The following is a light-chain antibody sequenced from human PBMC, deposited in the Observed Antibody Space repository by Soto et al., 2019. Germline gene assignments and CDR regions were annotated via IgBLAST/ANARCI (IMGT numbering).Light chain of an antibody. CDR1: QSLLYGPDNKNY. V-gene: IGKV4-1*01. CDR2: WAS. Sequence: DIVMTQSPDSLAVSLGERATINCKSGQSLLYGPDNKNYLAWYQQKAGQPPKLLFYWASTRESGVPDRFSVSGSVTDFTLTISSLQAEDVAVYYCLQYYYTPRTFGQGTKVEIK. CDR3: LQYYYTPRT. J-gene: IGKJ1*01.